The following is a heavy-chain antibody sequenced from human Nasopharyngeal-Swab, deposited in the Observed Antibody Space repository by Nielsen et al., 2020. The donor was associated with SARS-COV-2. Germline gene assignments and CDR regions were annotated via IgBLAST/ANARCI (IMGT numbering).Heavy chain of an antibody. CDR2: INYSGTT. Sequence: SETLSLTCAVYGGSFSGYYWSWIRQSPGKGLEWIGQINYSGTTNYNPSLKSRVAISVDTSKNQFSLKLNSVTAADTAVYYCASGARSWRVPFDYWGQGTQVTVSS. V-gene: IGHV4-34*01. J-gene: IGHJ4*02. D-gene: IGHD3-10*01. CDR1: GGSFSGYY. CDR3: ASGARSWRVPFDY.